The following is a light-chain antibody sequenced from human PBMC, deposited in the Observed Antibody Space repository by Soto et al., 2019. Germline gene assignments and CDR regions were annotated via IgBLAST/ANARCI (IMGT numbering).Light chain of an antibody. V-gene: IGKV1-5*01. Sequence: DIQMTQSPTALSTSVGDRVTITCRASQSISNWLAWYQLKPGKAPNLLIYEAFTLESGVPSRFSGRGSGTEFTLTISSLQADDFASYYCLQYNTFPYTFGPGTKLDIK. CDR3: LQYNTFPYT. J-gene: IGKJ2*01. CDR1: QSISNW. CDR2: EAF.